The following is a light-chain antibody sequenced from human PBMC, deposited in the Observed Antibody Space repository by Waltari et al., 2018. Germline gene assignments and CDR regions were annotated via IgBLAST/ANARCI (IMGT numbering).Light chain of an antibody. J-gene: IGKJ1*01. V-gene: IGKV1-5*03. CDR2: KAS. Sequence: DIQMTQSPSTLSASVGDRVTITCRASQSISSWLAWYQQEPGKAPKLLIYKASSLESGVPSRFSGSGSGTEFTLTISSLQPDDFATYYCQQYNSYPGPFGQGTKVEIK. CDR1: QSISSW. CDR3: QQYNSYPGP.